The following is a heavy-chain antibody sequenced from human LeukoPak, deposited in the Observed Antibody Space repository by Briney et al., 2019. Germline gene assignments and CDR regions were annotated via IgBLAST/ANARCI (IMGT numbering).Heavy chain of an antibody. J-gene: IGHJ5*02. CDR1: GFTVSSNY. CDR3: ARDMAGFDP. D-gene: IGHD3-10*01. CDR2: ISSSSSTI. Sequence: PGGSLRLSCAASGFTVSSNYMSWVRQAPGKGLEWVSYISSSSSTIYYADSVKGRFTISRDNAKNSLYLQMNSLRAEDTAVYYCARDMAGFDPWGQGTLVTVSS. V-gene: IGHV3-48*04.